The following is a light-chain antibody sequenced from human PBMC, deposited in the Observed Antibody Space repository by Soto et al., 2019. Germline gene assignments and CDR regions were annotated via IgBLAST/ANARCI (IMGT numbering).Light chain of an antibody. V-gene: IGKV3-11*01. Sequence: IVLTQYPANLSLSPGERATLSCRASQSVSSYLAWYQQKPGQAPRLLIYDASNRATGIPARFSGSVSGTDGTLTISSLEKEDGSVYYCQQRSNWMWTFGQGTKVDIK. CDR2: DAS. CDR3: QQRSNWMWT. CDR1: QSVSSY. J-gene: IGKJ1*01.